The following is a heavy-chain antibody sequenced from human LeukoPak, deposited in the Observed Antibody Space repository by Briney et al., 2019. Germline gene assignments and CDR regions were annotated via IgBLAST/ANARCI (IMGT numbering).Heavy chain of an antibody. J-gene: IGHJ4*02. Sequence: GRSLRLSCAASGFTFDDYAMHWVRQAPGKGLEWVSGISWNSGSIGYADSVKGRFTISGDNAKNSLYLQMNSLRAEDTALYYCAKDIAAAGLSYFDYWGQGTLVTVSS. CDR3: AKDIAAAGLSYFDY. CDR2: ISWNSGSI. CDR1: GFTFDDYA. D-gene: IGHD6-13*01. V-gene: IGHV3-9*01.